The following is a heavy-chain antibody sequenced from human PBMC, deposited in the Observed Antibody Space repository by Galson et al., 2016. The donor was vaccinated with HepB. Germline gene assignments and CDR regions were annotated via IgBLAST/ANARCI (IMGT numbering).Heavy chain of an antibody. Sequence: QSGAEVKKPGESLKISCKGSGFSLTSYWIGWVRQMPGKGLEWMGILYPGDSDIKYSPSFQGQVTMSVDKSINTAYLQWSSLKASDTAMYYCARQVGDGSGLDYFDYWGQGTLVTVSS. D-gene: IGHD3-22*01. J-gene: IGHJ4*02. CDR2: LYPGDSDI. CDR3: ARQVGDGSGLDYFDY. V-gene: IGHV5-51*01. CDR1: GFSLTSYW.